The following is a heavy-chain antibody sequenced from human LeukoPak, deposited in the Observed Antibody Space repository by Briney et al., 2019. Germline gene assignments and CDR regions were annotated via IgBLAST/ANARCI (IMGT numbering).Heavy chain of an antibody. CDR2: IKADGST. D-gene: IGHD4/OR15-4a*01. CDR1: GFTFGNFW. Sequence: GGSLRLSCAASGFTFGNFWMHWVRHGPEKGLVWVSGIKADGSTCYADSVKGRFTISRDNAKNTLYLQMSSLSSEDTAVYYCGRELNAYYMDVWGTGTTVTVSS. J-gene: IGHJ6*03. V-gene: IGHV3-74*01. CDR3: GRELNAYYMDV.